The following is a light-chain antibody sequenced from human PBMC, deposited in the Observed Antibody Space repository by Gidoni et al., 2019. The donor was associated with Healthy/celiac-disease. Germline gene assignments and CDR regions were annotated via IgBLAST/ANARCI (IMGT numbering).Light chain of an antibody. V-gene: IGKV1-9*01. CDR1: QGISSY. CDR2: AAS. CDR3: QQLNSYPP. J-gene: IGKJ3*01. Sequence: DIQLTQSPSFLSASASASQGISSYLAWYQQKPGKAPKLLIYAASTLQSGVPSRFSGSGSGTEFTLTISSLQPEDFATYYCQQLNSYPPFGPGTKVDIK.